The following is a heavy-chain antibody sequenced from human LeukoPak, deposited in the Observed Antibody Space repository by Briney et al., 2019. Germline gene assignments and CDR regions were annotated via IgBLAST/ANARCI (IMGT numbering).Heavy chain of an antibody. CDR1: GGSISSYY. V-gene: IGHV4-59*01. Sequence: SETLSLTCTVSGGSISSYYWSWIRQPPGKGLEWIGYIYYSGSTNYIPSLKSRVTISVDTSKNQFSLKLSSVTAADTAVYYCARLVVPAATVTDYWGQGTLVTVSS. CDR3: ARLVVPAATVTDY. J-gene: IGHJ4*02. CDR2: IYYSGST. D-gene: IGHD2-2*01.